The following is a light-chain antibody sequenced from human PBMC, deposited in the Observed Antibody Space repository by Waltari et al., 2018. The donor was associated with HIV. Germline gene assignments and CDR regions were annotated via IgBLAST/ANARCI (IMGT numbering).Light chain of an antibody. Sequence: SYELTQPPSVSVSPGQTARITCSGDALPKQYTSWYQQKPGQAPVLVIYTDSERPSGIPERFSGSSSGTTVTLTISGVQAEDEADYYCQSADSSGTVVFGGGTKLTVL. CDR3: QSADSSGTVV. CDR1: ALPKQY. CDR2: TDS. V-gene: IGLV3-25*03. J-gene: IGLJ2*01.